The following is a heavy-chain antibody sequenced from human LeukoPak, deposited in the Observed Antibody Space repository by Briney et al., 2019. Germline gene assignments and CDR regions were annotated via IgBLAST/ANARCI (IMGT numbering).Heavy chain of an antibody. CDR3: AGGTTNTKGAFDM. D-gene: IGHD2-8*01. CDR2: INPSGSST. Sequence: ASVKVSCKASGYTFTNYYIHWVRQAAGQGLEWMGLINPSGSSTSFAQKFQGRVTMTRDTSTSTVYLELSSLRSEDTAVYYCAGGTTNTKGAFDMWGQGTMVTVSS. CDR1: GYTFTNYY. J-gene: IGHJ3*02. V-gene: IGHV1-46*01.